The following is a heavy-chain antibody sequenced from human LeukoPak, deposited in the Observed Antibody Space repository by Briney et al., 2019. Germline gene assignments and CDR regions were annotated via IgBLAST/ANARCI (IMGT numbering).Heavy chain of an antibody. J-gene: IGHJ4*02. CDR2: ISISSNTI. CDR3: TKGSRATYDY. Sequence: GGSLRLSCVASGFALSSYTMNWVRQAPGKGLEWISYISISSNTIFYADSVKGRLTISRDNSRSTVYLQLTSLRVEDTAIYYCTKGSRATYDYWGQGTLVTVSS. CDR1: GFALSSYT. V-gene: IGHV3-48*01.